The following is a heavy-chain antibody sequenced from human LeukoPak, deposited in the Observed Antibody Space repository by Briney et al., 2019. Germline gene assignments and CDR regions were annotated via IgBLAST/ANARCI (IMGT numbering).Heavy chain of an antibody. CDR3: ANSWYYYDSSGLPKADAFGR. Sequence: PSETLSLTCTVSGGSISSGAYWGWGRQPPGKGLEWIATIYRTGSTYYNPSLESRVTISIDTSKNQFSLKLNSVAAADTAVYYCANSWYYYDSSGLPKADAFGRWGQGTLVTVSS. J-gene: IGHJ3*01. CDR2: IYRTGST. D-gene: IGHD3-22*01. V-gene: IGHV4-38-2*02. CDR1: GGSISSGAY.